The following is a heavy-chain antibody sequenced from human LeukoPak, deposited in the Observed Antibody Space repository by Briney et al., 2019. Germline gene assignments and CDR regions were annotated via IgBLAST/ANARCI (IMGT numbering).Heavy chain of an antibody. J-gene: IGHJ3*02. D-gene: IGHD2-15*01. V-gene: IGHV5-51*01. CDR3: ARLSPATRFHAFDI. Sequence: GEPLKISCHGSGYSFTSYWIGWVRQMPGKGLEWMGIIYPGDSDTRYSPSFQGQVTISADKSISTAYLQWSSLKASDTAMYYCARLSPATRFHAFDIWGQGTMVTVSS. CDR2: IYPGDSDT. CDR1: GYSFTSYW.